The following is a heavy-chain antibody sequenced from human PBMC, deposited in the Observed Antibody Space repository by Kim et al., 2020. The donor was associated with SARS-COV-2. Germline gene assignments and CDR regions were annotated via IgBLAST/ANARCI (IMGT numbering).Heavy chain of an antibody. Sequence: SETLSLTCTVSGGSISSSSYYWGWIRQPPGKGLEWIGSIYYSGSTYYNPSLKSRVTISVDTSKNQFSLKLSSVTAADTAVYYCARCGPAAGTDPDYWGQGTLVTVSS. V-gene: IGHV4-39*01. CDR3: ARCGPAAGTDPDY. CDR2: IYYSGST. CDR1: GGSISSSSYY. J-gene: IGHJ4*02. D-gene: IGHD6-13*01.